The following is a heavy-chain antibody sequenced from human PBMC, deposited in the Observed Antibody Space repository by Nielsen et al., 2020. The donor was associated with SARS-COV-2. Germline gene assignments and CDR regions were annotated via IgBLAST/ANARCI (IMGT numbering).Heavy chain of an antibody. Sequence: ASVKVSCKASGYTFTSYGISWVRQAPGQGLEWMGWISAYNGNTNYAQKLQGRVTMTTDTSTSTAYMELRSLRSDDTAVYYCARTTYYYDCSGLASFDYWGQGTLVPSPQ. CDR3: ARTTYYYDCSGLASFDY. CDR1: GYTFTSYG. CDR2: ISAYNGNT. D-gene: IGHD3-22*01. J-gene: IGHJ4*02. V-gene: IGHV1-18*01.